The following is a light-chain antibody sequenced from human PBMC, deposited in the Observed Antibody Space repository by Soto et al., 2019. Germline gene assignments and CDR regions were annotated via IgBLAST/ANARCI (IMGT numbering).Light chain of an antibody. CDR3: QQYKNGWA. CDR1: QSVGSN. CDR2: GAS. Sequence: EIVMTQSPATLSVSPGEGATLSCRASQSVGSNLAWYQQKPGQAPRLLIYGASTRATGIPARFIGGGSGTEFTLTISSLQYEDFAVYYCQQYKNGWAFGQGTKVEI. J-gene: IGKJ1*01. V-gene: IGKV3-15*01.